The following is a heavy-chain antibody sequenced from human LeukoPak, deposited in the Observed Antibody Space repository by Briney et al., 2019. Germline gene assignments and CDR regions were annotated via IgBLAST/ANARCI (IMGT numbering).Heavy chain of an antibody. CDR3: AGSSGWYLAY. CDR1: GFNFSSYG. J-gene: IGHJ4*02. Sequence: GGSLRLSCAASGFNFSSYGMNWVRQAPGKGLEWVSAISGSGGITYYADSVKGRFTISRDNSKNTVYLQMNSLRVEDTAVYYCAGSSGWYLAYWGQGTLVIGSS. V-gene: IGHV3-23*01. D-gene: IGHD6-19*01. CDR2: ISGSGGIT.